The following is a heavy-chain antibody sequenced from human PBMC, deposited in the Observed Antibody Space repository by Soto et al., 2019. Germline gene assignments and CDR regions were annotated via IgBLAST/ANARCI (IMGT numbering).Heavy chain of an antibody. CDR3: ARILQRELLDYYGMDV. D-gene: IGHD1-26*01. CDR1: GFTFSSYG. J-gene: IGHJ6*02. Sequence: PGGSLRLSCGASGFTFSSYGMHWVRQAPGKGLEWVAVIWYDGSNKYYADSVKGRFTISRDNSKNTLYLQMNSLRAEDTAVYYCARILQRELLDYYGMDVWGQGITVTVSS. V-gene: IGHV3-33*01. CDR2: IWYDGSNK.